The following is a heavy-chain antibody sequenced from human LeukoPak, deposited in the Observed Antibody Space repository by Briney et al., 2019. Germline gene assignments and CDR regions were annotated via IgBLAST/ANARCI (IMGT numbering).Heavy chain of an antibody. J-gene: IGHJ4*02. Sequence: KPGGSLRLSCAVSGFTFSNVWMSWVRQAPGKGLEWVGRIKSKSDGGTTDYAAPVKGRFTFSRDDSRNTLYLQMNSLNTADTAVYYCTTDPRNGYFFDSWGQGTLVTVSS. V-gene: IGHV3-15*01. CDR2: IKSKSDGGTT. CDR3: TTDPRNGYFFDS. CDR1: GFTFSNVW. D-gene: IGHD1-1*01.